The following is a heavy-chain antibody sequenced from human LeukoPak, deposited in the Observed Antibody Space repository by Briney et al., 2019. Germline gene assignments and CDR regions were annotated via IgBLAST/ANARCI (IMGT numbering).Heavy chain of an antibody. CDR1: GFTFNTYG. J-gene: IGHJ6*02. Sequence: GRSLRLSCAASGFTFNTYGMHWVRQTPGKWLEWVALIWYDGSNKYYADSVKGRFTISRDNSKNTLYLQMNSLRAEDTAVYYCARDPGVTLATDYGMDVWGQGTTVTVSS. V-gene: IGHV3-30*19. CDR3: ARDPGVTLATDYGMDV. CDR2: IWYDGSNK. D-gene: IGHD5-12*01.